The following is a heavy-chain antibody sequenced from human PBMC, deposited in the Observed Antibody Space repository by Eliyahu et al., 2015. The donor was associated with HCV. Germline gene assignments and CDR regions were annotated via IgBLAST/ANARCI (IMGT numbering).Heavy chain of an antibody. J-gene: IGHJ5*02. V-gene: IGHV4-59*01. CDR1: GGSITTYY. Sequence: QVQLQESGPGLVKPSATLSLTCTVPGGSITTYYWGWXRPPPGKGLEWIWYIHYRGSTNYHPSLKSRVTISIDTSKNQFSLNLTSVTAADTAVYYCASGGGGIAVAGTGGWFDPWGQGTLVTVSS. D-gene: IGHD6-19*01. CDR3: ASGGGGIAVAGTGGWFDP. CDR2: IHYRGST.